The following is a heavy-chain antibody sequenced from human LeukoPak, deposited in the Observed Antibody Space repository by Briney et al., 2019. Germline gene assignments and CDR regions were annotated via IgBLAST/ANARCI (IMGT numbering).Heavy chain of an antibody. Sequence: VASVKVSCKASGGTFSSYAISWVRQAPGQGLEWMGRIIPILGIANYAQKFQGRVTITADKSTSTAYMELSSLRSEDTAVYYCARDREWGYWYFDLWGRGTLVTVSS. CDR2: IIPILGIA. J-gene: IGHJ2*01. D-gene: IGHD3-3*01. CDR1: GGTFSSYA. V-gene: IGHV1-69*04. CDR3: ARDREWGYWYFDL.